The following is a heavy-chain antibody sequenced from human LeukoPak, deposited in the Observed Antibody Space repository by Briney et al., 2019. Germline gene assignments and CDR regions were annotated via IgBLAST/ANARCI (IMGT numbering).Heavy chain of an antibody. V-gene: IGHV3-48*03. CDR3: ARPVGYSGSGSYYGY. Sequence: GGSLRLSCAASGFTFSSYEMNWVRQVPGKGVEWISYISGDGTTIHYADSVNGRFTISRDNAQNSLYLQMNSLGVEDTAVYHCARPVGYSGSGSYYGYWGQGTLVTVS. CDR1: GFTFSSYE. CDR2: ISGDGTTI. J-gene: IGHJ4*02. D-gene: IGHD3-10*01.